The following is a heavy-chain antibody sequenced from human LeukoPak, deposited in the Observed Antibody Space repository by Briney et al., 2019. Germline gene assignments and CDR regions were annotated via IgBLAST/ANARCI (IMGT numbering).Heavy chain of an antibody. V-gene: IGHV1-69*04. CDR3: ARSPSQWFGELLIPYFDY. D-gene: IGHD3-10*01. Sequence: GASVKVSCKASGGTFSSCAISWVRQAPGQGLEWMGRIIPILGIANYAQKFQGRVTVTADKSTSTAYMELSSLRSEDTAVYYCARSPSQWFGELLIPYFDYWGQGTLVTVSS. J-gene: IGHJ4*02. CDR1: GGTFSSCA. CDR2: IIPILGIA.